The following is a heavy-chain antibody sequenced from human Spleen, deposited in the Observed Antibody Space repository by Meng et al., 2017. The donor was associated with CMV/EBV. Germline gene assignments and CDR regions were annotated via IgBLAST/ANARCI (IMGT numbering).Heavy chain of an antibody. D-gene: IGHD3-3*01. CDR1: GFTFSNYA. V-gene: IGHV3-23*01. Sequence: GGSLRLSCAASGFTFSNYAMSWVRQAPGKGLEWVSSISTTGGSTFYPDSVKGRFTISRDNSENTLYLQMNILRAEDTAVYYCAKGITIYGVVPLSTFDYWGQGTLVTVSS. J-gene: IGHJ4*02. CDR3: AKGITIYGVVPLSTFDY. CDR2: ISTTGGST.